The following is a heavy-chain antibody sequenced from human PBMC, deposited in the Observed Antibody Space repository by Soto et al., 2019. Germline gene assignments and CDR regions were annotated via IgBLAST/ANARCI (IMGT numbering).Heavy chain of an antibody. CDR3: ARDPTAYYYGSGNPVPL. D-gene: IGHD3-10*01. J-gene: IGHJ4*02. CDR2: IYYSGST. CDR1: GGSISSGGYY. V-gene: IGHV4-31*03. Sequence: SETLSLTCTVSGGSISSGGYYWSWIRQHPGKGLEWIGYIYYSGSTYYNPSLKSRVTISVDTSKNQFSLKLSFVTAADTAVYYCARDPTAYYYGSGNPVPLRGQGTLVTVSS.